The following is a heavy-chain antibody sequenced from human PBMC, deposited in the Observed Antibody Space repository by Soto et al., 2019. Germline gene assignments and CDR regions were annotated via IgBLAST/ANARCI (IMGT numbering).Heavy chain of an antibody. CDR2: ITATGDRT. Sequence: GGSLRLSCAASGFTFSSYAMSWVRQAPGKGLEWVSAITATGDRTYYADSVTGRFTISRDNSKKTHYLQMTSLRAEDTAMYYCATMNVYFEYWGQGTPVTVSS. CDR1: GFTFSSYA. V-gene: IGHV3-23*01. CDR3: ATMNVYFEY. D-gene: IGHD3-22*01. J-gene: IGHJ4*02.